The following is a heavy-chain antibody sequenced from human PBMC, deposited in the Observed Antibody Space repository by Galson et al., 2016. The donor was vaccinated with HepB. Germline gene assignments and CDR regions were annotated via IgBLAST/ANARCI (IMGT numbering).Heavy chain of an antibody. CDR1: GYSFPDYW. CDR2: IFPGDSET. V-gene: IGHV5-51*01. CDR3: ARPDYYGSELDSFDV. Sequence: QSGAEVKKPGESLKISCKGSGYSFPDYWIAWVRQMPGKGLEWMGIIFPGDSETKYSQSFQGQVTISVDNSISTAYLQWTSLKASDSAIYYCARPDYYGSELDSFDVWGQGTMLTVSS. D-gene: IGHD3-10*01. J-gene: IGHJ3*01.